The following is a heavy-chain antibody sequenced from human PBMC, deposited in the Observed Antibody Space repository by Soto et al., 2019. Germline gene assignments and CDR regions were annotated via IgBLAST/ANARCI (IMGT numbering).Heavy chain of an antibody. CDR3: ANEAAVVDY. D-gene: IGHD6-13*01. CDR2: ISYDGSNK. Sequence: GGSLRLSCAASGFTFSSYGMHWVRQAPGKGLEWVAVISYDGSNKYYADSVKGRFTISRDNSKNTLYLQMNSLRAEDTAVYYCANEAAVVDYWGQGTLVTVSS. J-gene: IGHJ4*02. V-gene: IGHV3-30*18. CDR1: GFTFSSYG.